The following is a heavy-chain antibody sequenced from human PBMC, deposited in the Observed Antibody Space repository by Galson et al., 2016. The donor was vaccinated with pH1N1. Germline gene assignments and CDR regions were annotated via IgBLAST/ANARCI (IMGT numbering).Heavy chain of an antibody. CDR1: GFTLSDYW. CDR2: IKQDGSEK. Sequence: FLRLSCAASGFTLSDYWMCCGRQAPGKGLEWVANIKQDGSEKYSVDSVKGTFTISRDNATNSLSLQMNTLRAEDTAVYYAARVRPEWELGGNWFDPWGQGTLVTVSS. V-gene: IGHV3-7*01. J-gene: IGHJ5*02. D-gene: IGHD1-26*01. CDR3: ARVRPEWELGGNWFDP.